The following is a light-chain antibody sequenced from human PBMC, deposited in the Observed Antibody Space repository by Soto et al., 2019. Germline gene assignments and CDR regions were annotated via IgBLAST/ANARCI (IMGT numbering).Light chain of an antibody. CDR2: SAS. V-gene: IGKV1-9*01. CDR1: QDIHVF. CDR3: QKFNNYPLS. Sequence: DIQLTQSPSFLSASEGDRVTITCRASQDIHVFLAWYQHKPGKAPRLLIDSASTMQREVPSRFSGSRPGTEFTLTISSLQPEDIATYYCQKFNNYPLSFGPGTKVAIK. J-gene: IGKJ3*01.